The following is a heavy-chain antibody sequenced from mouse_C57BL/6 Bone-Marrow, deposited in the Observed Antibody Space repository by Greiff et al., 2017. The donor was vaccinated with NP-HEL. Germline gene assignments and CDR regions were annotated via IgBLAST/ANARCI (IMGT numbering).Heavy chain of an antibody. CDR2: IDPETGGT. Sequence: SGAELVRPGASVTLSCKASGYTFTDYEMHWVKQTPVHGLEWIGAIDPETGGTAYNQKFKGKAILTADKSSSTAYMELRSLTSEDSAVYYCTRAFYYYGSRGFAYWGQGTLVTVSA. D-gene: IGHD1-1*01. CDR1: GYTFTDYE. CDR3: TRAFYYYGSRGFAY. V-gene: IGHV1-15*01. J-gene: IGHJ3*01.